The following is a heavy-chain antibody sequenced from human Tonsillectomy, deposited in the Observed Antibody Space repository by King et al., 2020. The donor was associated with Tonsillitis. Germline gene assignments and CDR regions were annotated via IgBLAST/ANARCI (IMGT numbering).Heavy chain of an antibody. CDR2: IIPVFGTT. Sequence: QLVQSGAEVKKPGSSVKVSCKASGGTFNSYVINWVRQAPGQGLEWMGGIIPVFGTTNYAQKFQGRVTITADESTGTIYMELSRLRSEDTAIYYCARVDDSSGYFYRGWFDPWGQGTLVAVSS. CDR1: GGTFNSYV. V-gene: IGHV1-69*01. J-gene: IGHJ5*02. CDR3: ARVDDSSGYFYRGWFDP. D-gene: IGHD3-22*01.